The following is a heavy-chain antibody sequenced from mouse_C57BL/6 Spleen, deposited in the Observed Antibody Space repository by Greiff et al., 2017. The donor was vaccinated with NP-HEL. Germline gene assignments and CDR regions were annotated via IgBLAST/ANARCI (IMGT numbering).Heavy chain of an antibody. J-gene: IGHJ2*01. CDR3: ARVTTVVATSTYYFDY. V-gene: IGHV1-81*01. Sequence: QVQLQQSGAELARPGASVKLSCKASGYTFTSYGISWVKQRTGQGLEWIGEIYPRSGNTYYNEKFKGKATLTADKSSSTAYMELRSLTSEDSAVYFCARVTTVVATSTYYFDYWGQGTTLTVSS. CDR2: IYPRSGNT. CDR1: GYTFTSYG. D-gene: IGHD1-1*01.